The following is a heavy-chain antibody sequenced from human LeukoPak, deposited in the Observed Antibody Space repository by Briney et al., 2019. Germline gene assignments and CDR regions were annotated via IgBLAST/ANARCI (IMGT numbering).Heavy chain of an antibody. Sequence: SSETLSLTCAVYGGSFSGYYWSWIRQPPGKGLEWIGEINHSGSTNYNPSLKSRVTISVDTSKNQFSLKLSSVTAADTAVYYCARGHCSGGSCYDAFDIWGQGTMVTVSS. CDR3: ARGHCSGGSCYDAFDI. V-gene: IGHV4-34*01. J-gene: IGHJ3*02. D-gene: IGHD2-15*01. CDR1: GGSFSGYY. CDR2: INHSGST.